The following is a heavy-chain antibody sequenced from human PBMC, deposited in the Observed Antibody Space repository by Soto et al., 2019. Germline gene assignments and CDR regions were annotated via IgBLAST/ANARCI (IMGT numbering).Heavy chain of an antibody. CDR2: LYSGGST. Sequence: EVKLVESGGGLVQPGGSLRLSCAASGFTVSDYYMTWVRQAPGKGLEWVSLLYSGGSTIYADSVKGRVTISRDSSKNTLYLQMNSLGVEDTAVYYCARATVGASDFGFDSWGQGTLVTVSS. V-gene: IGHV3-53*01. CDR1: GFTVSDYY. CDR3: ARATVGASDFGFDS. D-gene: IGHD1-26*01. J-gene: IGHJ4*02.